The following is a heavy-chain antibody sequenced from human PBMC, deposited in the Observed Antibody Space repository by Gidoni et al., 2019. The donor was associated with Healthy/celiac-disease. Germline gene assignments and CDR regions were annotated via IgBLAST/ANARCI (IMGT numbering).Heavy chain of an antibody. CDR1: GFTFSSYG. CDR3: ARTGRLLWFGESDAFDI. Sequence: QVQLVESGGGVLQPGRSLSLSCAASGFTFSSYGMHWVRQSPGKGLEWVAVIWYDGSNKYYADSVKCRFTISRDNSKNTLYLKMNSLRAEDTAVYYCARTGRLLWFGESDAFDIWGQGTMVTVSS. V-gene: IGHV3-33*01. J-gene: IGHJ3*02. D-gene: IGHD3-10*01. CDR2: IWYDGSNK.